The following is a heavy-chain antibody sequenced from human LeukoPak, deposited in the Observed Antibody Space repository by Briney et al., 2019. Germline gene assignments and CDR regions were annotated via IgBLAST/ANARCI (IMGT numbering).Heavy chain of an antibody. J-gene: IGHJ4*01. CDR3: ARDRYYYDSSARYFDC. V-gene: IGHV4-61*02. CDR1: GGSISSSSYY. D-gene: IGHD3-22*01. CDR2: IHTSGST. Sequence: SETLSLTCTVSGGSISSSSYYWGWIRQPAGKGLEWIGRIHTSGSTNYSPSLKSRVTMSVDTSKNQFSLKLSSVTAADTAVYYCARDRYYYDSSARYFDCWGHGTLVTVSS.